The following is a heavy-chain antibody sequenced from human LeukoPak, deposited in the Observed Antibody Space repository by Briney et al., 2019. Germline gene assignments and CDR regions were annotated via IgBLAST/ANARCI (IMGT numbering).Heavy chain of an antibody. Sequence: GGSLRLSCAASGFTFNNFAMNWARQAPGKGLEWVSAISGRGDTIFYADSVKGRFTISRDNSRNTLFLQMNSLGAEDSATYYCAKTDFSTGPYDYWGQGTLVTVSS. V-gene: IGHV3-23*01. CDR1: GFTFNNFA. CDR2: ISGRGDTI. CDR3: AKTDFSTGPYDY. D-gene: IGHD4-11*01. J-gene: IGHJ4*02.